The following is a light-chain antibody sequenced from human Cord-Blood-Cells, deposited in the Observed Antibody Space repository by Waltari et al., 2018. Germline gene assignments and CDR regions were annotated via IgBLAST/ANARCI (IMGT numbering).Light chain of an antibody. CDR2: KAS. CDR3: QQYNSYSPYS. CDR1: QSISSW. J-gene: IGKJ2*03. V-gene: IGKV1-5*03. Sequence: IQMTQSPSTLSASVGDRVTITCRASQSISSWLAWYQQKPGKAPKLLIYKASSLESGVPSRFSGSGSVTEFTLTISSLQPDDFATYYCQQYNSYSPYSFGQGTKLEIK.